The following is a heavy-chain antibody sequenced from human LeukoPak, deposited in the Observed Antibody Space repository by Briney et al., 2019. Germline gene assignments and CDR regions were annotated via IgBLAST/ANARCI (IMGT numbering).Heavy chain of an antibody. J-gene: IGHJ3*02. Sequence: ASVTVSCKASGYTFTSYAMHWVRQAPGQRLEWMGWINAGNGNTKYSQKFQGRVTITRDTSASTAYMELSSLRSEDTAVYYCARTYYDFWSGYYGDGGAFDIWGQGTMVTVSS. CDR2: INAGNGNT. V-gene: IGHV1-3*01. CDR1: GYTFTSYA. D-gene: IGHD3-3*01. CDR3: ARTYYDFWSGYYGDGGAFDI.